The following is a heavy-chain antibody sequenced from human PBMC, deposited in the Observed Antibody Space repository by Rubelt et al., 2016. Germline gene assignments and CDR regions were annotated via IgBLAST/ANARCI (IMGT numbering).Heavy chain of an antibody. Sequence: QVQLVQSGAEVKKPGASVKVSCKASGYTFTSYYMHWVRQAPGQGLEWMGIINPSGGSTSYAQKCQGRGTRTRDTSTSTVYMELSSLRSEDTAVYYCARAASTVTTLLDLGYWGQGTLVTVSS. D-gene: IGHD4-17*01. CDR2: INPSGGST. V-gene: IGHV1-46*01. J-gene: IGHJ4*02. CDR1: GYTFTSYY. CDR3: ARAASTVTTLLDLGY.